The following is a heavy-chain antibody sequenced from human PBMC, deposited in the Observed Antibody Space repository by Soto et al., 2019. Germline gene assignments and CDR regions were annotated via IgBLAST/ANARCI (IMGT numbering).Heavy chain of an antibody. J-gene: IGHJ5*02. V-gene: IGHV1-69*06. CDR3: ARWRGDYSNWFDP. CDR1: GGTFSSYA. Sequence: SVKVSCKASGGTFSSYAISWVRQAPGQGLEWMGGIIPIFGTANYAQKFQGRVTITADKSTSTAYMELSSLRSEDTAVYYCARWRGDYSNWFDPWGQGTLVTVSS. D-gene: IGHD4-17*01. CDR2: IIPIFGTA.